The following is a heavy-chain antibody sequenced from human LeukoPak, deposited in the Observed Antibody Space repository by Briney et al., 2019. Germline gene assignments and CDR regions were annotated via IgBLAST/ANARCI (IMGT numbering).Heavy chain of an antibody. CDR3: ARGGSTDSIHSCGGNCYFLDY. CDR1: GYTFTGNH. V-gene: IGHV1-2*02. J-gene: IGHJ4*02. D-gene: IGHD2-21*02. CDR2: IYPNSGGT. Sequence: ASVKVSCKASGYTFTGNHMHWVRQAPGRELEWMGWIYPNSGGTNYAQKFQGRVIMTRDTSISTAYMELSRLGSDDTAVYYCARGGSTDSIHSCGGNCYFLDYWGQGTLVTVSS.